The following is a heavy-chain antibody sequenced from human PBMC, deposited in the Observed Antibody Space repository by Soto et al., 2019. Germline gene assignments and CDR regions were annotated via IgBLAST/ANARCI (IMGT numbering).Heavy chain of an antibody. CDR2: ISGSGGST. CDR1: GFTFSSYA. D-gene: IGHD3-22*01. CDR3: AKRGGYYYDY. V-gene: IGHV3-23*01. J-gene: IGHJ4*02. Sequence: GESLKISCAASGFTFSSYAMSWVRQAPGKGLEWVSAISGSGGSTYYADSVKGRFTISRDNSKNTLYLQMNSLRAEDTAVYYCAKRGGYYYDYWGQGTLVTVSS.